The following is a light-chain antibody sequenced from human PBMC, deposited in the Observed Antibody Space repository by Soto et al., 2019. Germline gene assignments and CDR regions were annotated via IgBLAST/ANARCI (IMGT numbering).Light chain of an antibody. CDR1: QDLTNW. V-gene: IGKV1-12*01. J-gene: IGKJ4*01. CDR2: TSS. Sequence: DIQMTQSPFSVSASIGDRVTITCRAIQDLTNWLAWYQQKPGKAPKLLIHTSSLLQSGVPSRFSGSVSGTDFTLAISSLQSEDFATYFCQQGKSFPLTFGGGTTVEMK. CDR3: QQGKSFPLT.